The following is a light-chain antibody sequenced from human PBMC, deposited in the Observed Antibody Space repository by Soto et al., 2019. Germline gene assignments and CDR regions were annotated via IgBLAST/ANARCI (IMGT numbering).Light chain of an antibody. CDR2: AAS. Sequence: DIQMTQSPSSLSASVGDRVTITCRASQSISSYLNWYQQKPGKAPKLLISAASSLQSGVPSRFSGSGSGTDFTLTISSLEPEDFAVYYCQQRSNWPFLTFGGGTKVEIK. CDR1: QSISSY. J-gene: IGKJ4*01. CDR3: QQRSNWPFLT. V-gene: IGKV1-39*01.